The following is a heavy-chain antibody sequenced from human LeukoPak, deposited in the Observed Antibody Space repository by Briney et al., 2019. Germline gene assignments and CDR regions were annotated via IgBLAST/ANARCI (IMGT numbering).Heavy chain of an antibody. CDR2: ISWSSGDI. CDR3: AKDRNPGRGWDSYFDY. J-gene: IGHJ4*02. V-gene: IGHV3-9*01. CDR1: GFTFDDYA. Sequence: PGRSLRLSCAASGFTFDDYAMHWVRQAPGKGLEWVSGISWSSGDIGYADYVKGRFTISRDNAKNSLYLQMNSLGAEDTALYYCAKDRNPGRGWDSYFDYWGQGTLVTVSS. D-gene: IGHD6-19*01.